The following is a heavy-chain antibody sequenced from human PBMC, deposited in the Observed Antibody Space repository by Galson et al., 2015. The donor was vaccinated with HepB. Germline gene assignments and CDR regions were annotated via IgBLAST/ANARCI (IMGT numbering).Heavy chain of an antibody. Sequence: QSGAEVKKPGASVKVSCKASGYTFTSYGISWVRQAPGQGLEWMGWISAYNGNTNYAQKLQGRVTMTTDTSTSTAYMELRSLRSDDTAVYYCARDRVAAARSPTNWFDPWGQGTLVTVSS. V-gene: IGHV1-18*01. CDR1: GYTFTSYG. J-gene: IGHJ5*02. CDR3: ARDRVAAARSPTNWFDP. D-gene: IGHD6-13*01. CDR2: ISAYNGNT.